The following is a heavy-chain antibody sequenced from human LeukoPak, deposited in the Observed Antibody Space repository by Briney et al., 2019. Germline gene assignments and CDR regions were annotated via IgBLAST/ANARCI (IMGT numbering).Heavy chain of an antibody. V-gene: IGHV4-59*01. Sequence: SETLSLTCIVSGGSISGYYWSWIRQPPGKGLERICFIYYSGTTNYNPSLKSRVTISVDTSKSQFSLSLNSVTAADTAVYYCAREGDYSGYFGLRSFDLWGRGTLVTVSS. CDR2: IYYSGTT. D-gene: IGHD5-12*01. CDR1: GGSISGYY. CDR3: AREGDYSGYFGLRSFDL. J-gene: IGHJ2*01.